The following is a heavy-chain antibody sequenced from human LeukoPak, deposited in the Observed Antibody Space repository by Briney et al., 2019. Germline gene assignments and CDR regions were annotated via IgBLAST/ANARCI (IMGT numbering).Heavy chain of an antibody. Sequence: ASVKVSCKASGYTFTGYYMHWVRQAPGQGLEWMGWINPNSGGTNYAQKFQGRVTMTRDTSISTAYMELSRLRSDDTAVYYCARETTIVGATIYFDYWGQGTLVTVSS. J-gene: IGHJ4*02. CDR2: INPNSGGT. D-gene: IGHD1-26*01. CDR3: ARETTIVGATIYFDY. V-gene: IGHV1-2*02. CDR1: GYTFTGYY.